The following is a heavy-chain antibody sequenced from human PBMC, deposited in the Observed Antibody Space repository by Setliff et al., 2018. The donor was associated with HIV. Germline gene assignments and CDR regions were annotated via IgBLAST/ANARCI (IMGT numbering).Heavy chain of an antibody. D-gene: IGHD3-22*01. Sequence: SETLSLTCAVYVGSFSGYYWSWIRQPPGKGLEWIGEISHSGRTNYNPSLKSRVTISVDTSKNQFSLTLSSVTAADTAVYYCARGPLDSSGYRSDAFDIWGQGTMVTVSS. V-gene: IGHV4-34*01. CDR3: ARGPLDSSGYRSDAFDI. J-gene: IGHJ3*02. CDR2: ISHSGRT. CDR1: VGSFSGYY.